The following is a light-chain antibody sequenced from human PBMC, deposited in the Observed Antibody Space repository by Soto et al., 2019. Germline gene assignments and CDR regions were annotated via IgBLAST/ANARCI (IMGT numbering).Light chain of an antibody. CDR3: LQDYAYPLT. CDR2: SAF. CDR1: QGITND. V-gene: IGKV1-6*01. J-gene: IGKJ4*01. Sequence: AIQMTQSPSSLSACVGDRVTITCRASQGITNDLGWYQQKPGKAPKLLIYSAFTLHFGVPSRFSGSGSGTEFTLTISSLQPEDFATYDCLQDYAYPLTFGGGTKVEIE.